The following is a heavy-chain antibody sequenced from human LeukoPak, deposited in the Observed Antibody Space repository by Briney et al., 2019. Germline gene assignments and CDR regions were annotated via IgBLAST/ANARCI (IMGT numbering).Heavy chain of an antibody. CDR2: IYTSGST. J-gene: IGHJ5*02. Sequence: SETLSLTCTVSGGSISSGSYYWSWIRQPAGKGLEWIGRIYTSGSTNYNPSLKSRVTISVDTSKNQFSLKLSSVTAADTAVYYCARGRIQRFDPWGQGTLVTVSS. CDR1: GGSISSGSYY. CDR3: ARGRIQRFDP. V-gene: IGHV4-61*02.